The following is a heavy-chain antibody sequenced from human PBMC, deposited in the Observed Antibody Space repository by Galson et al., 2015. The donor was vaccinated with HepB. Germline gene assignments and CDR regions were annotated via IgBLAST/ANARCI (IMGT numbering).Heavy chain of an antibody. Sequence: QSGAEVKKPGESLKISCKGSGYSFTSYWIGWVRQMPGKGLEWMGIIYPGDSDTRYSPSFQGQVTISADKSISTAYLQWSSLKASDTAMYYCARRLSSNRSRYYFDYWGQGTLVTVSS. CDR1: GYSFTSYW. D-gene: IGHD6-13*01. CDR3: ARRLSSNRSRYYFDY. V-gene: IGHV5-51*01. CDR2: IYPGDSDT. J-gene: IGHJ4*02.